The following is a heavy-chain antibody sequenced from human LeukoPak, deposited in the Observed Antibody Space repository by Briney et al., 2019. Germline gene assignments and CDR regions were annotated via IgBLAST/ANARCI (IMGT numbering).Heavy chain of an antibody. Sequence: GGSLRLSCAASGFTFSSYAMSWVRQAPGKGLEWVSAISGSGGSTYYADSVKGRFIISRDNSKNTLYLQMNSLRAEDTAVYYCARDTIFGVLRGYYYYYMDVWGKGTTVTVSS. CDR1: GFTFSSYA. V-gene: IGHV3-23*01. D-gene: IGHD3-3*01. CDR2: ISGSGGST. CDR3: ARDTIFGVLRGYYYYYMDV. J-gene: IGHJ6*03.